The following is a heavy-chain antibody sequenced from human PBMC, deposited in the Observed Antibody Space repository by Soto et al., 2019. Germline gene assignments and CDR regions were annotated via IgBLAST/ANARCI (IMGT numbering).Heavy chain of an antibody. CDR2: IYYSGGA. D-gene: IGHD4-4*01. V-gene: IGHV4-59*01. Sequence: LETLSLTCTVSGASIRGYDWRWIRQPPEKGLEWIGYIYYSGGANYNPSLESRVTISVDTSKNQVSLKLTSVTAADTAVYYCSTAVANNYRPNHYYMDIWVKGTTVRVSS. CDR3: STAVANNYRPNHYYMDI. J-gene: IGHJ6*03. CDR1: GASIRGYD.